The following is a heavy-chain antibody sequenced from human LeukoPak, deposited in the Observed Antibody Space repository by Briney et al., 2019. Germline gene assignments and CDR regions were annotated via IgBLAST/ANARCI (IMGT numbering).Heavy chain of an antibody. CDR1: GGSISSYY. CDR3: ARGRDGYNFLNRGEYYYFDY. D-gene: IGHD5-24*01. V-gene: IGHV4-38-2*02. Sequence: SETLSLTCTVSGGSISSYYWGWIRQPPGKGLEWIGSIYHSGSTYYNPSLKSRVTISVDTSKNQFSLKLSSVTAADTAVYYCARGRDGYNFLNRGEYYYFDYWGQGTLVTVSS. CDR2: IYHSGST. J-gene: IGHJ4*02.